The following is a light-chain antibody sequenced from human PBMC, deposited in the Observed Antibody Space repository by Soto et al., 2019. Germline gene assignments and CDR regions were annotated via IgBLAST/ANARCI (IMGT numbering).Light chain of an antibody. CDR1: QSIRST. CDR3: QQYNNWLRGS. CDR2: GPS. J-gene: IGKJ2*04. Sequence: EIVMTQSPATLSVSPGESATVSCRASQSIRSTLAWYQQIPGQAPRLLIYGPSTRVTGIPARFSGSGSGTEFTLTNSSMQPEDSAVYYCQQYNNWLRGSFGPGTKLEIK. V-gene: IGKV3-15*01.